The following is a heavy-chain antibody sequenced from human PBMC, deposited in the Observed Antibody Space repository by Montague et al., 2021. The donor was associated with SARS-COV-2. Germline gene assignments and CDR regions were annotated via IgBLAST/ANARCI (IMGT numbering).Heavy chain of an antibody. CDR3: ARGDNYDNYYYGMDV. D-gene: IGHD3-9*01. V-gene: IGHV3-53*01. J-gene: IGHJ6*02. CDR1: GFTVSSNY. CDR2: IYSGGST. Sequence: SLRLSCTASGFTVSSNYMSWVRQAPGKGLEWVSVIYSGGSTYYADSVKGRLTISRDNSKNTLYLQMNSLRAEDTAVYYCARGDNYDNYYYGMDVWGQGTTVTVSS.